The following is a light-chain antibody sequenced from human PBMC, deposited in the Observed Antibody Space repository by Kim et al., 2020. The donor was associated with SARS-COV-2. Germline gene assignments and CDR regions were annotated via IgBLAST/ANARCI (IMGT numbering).Light chain of an antibody. Sequence: DIQMTQSPSSLSASVGDRVTITCRASQRIGNSLAWYQHKPGKVPNLLISAAFALQPGVPSRFIGNGSGTAFTLTITSLRPEDVATYYCQQYNSAPWTFGQGTQVDIK. CDR2: AAF. CDR1: QRIGNS. V-gene: IGKV1-27*01. CDR3: QQYNSAPWT. J-gene: IGKJ1*01.